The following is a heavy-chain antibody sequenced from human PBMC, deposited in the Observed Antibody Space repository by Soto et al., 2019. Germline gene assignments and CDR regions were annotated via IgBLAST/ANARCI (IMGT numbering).Heavy chain of an antibody. D-gene: IGHD6-19*01. Sequence: EVPLVESGGGLVQPGGSLRLSCVASGFTFSTDSMNWVRQAPGKGLEWVAHISTSGATRYYAESVKGRFTISGDNAKTSLYLQMDSLGNEGTAVYYCARFFGSGFDYWGQGAMVSVSS. CDR3: ARFFGSGFDY. CDR1: GFTFSTDS. V-gene: IGHV3-48*02. J-gene: IGHJ4*02. CDR2: ISTSGATR.